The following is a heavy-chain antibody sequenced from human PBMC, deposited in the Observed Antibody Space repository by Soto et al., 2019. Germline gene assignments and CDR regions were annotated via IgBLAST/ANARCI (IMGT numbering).Heavy chain of an antibody. V-gene: IGHV3-23*01. D-gene: IGHD4-4*01. CDR3: ARVASDYINSADH. CDR2: IGGSGGNT. CDR1: GFIFNAYA. J-gene: IGHJ4*02. Sequence: EVQLLESGGGLVQPGGSLRLSCAASGFIFNAYAMTWVRQAPGKGLEWVSAIGGSGGNTYYAASVKGRFTISRDNSKDTVDLEINRLRVDDTAVYFCARVASDYINSADHWGQGILVTVSS.